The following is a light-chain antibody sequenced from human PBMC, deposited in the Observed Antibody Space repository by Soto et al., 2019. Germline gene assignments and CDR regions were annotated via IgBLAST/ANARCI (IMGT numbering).Light chain of an antibody. V-gene: IGKV3-15*01. Sequence: EIVMTQSPASLSVSPGDGVTLSCRASQSVASNVAWYQQKPGQGPRLLIHGASTRAAGVPARFSGGGSGADFTLTISSLQSEYFAVYYCQQYHNWPPQYTFGQGTKLQIK. CDR2: GAS. CDR1: QSVASN. CDR3: QQYHNWPPQYT. J-gene: IGKJ2*01.